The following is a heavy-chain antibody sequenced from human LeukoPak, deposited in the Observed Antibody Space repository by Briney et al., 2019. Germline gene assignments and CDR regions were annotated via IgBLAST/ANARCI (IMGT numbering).Heavy chain of an antibody. CDR3: ARESGSITMVRGVIDY. Sequence: SETLSLTCTVSGGSISSYYWSWIRQPPGKGLEWIGYIYYSGSTHYNPSLKSRVTISVDTSKNQFSLKLSSVTAADTAVYYCARESGSITMVRGVIDYWGQGTLVTVSS. V-gene: IGHV4-59*01. D-gene: IGHD3-10*01. CDR2: IYYSGST. J-gene: IGHJ4*02. CDR1: GGSISSYY.